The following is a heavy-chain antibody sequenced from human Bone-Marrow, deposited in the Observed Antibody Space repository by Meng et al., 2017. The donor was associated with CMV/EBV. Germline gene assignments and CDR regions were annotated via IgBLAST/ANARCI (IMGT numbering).Heavy chain of an antibody. CDR1: GYTFTGYY. D-gene: IGHD5-12*01. Sequence: ASVKVSCKASGYTFTGYYMHWVRQAPGQGLEWMGWINPNSGGTNYAQKLQGRVTMTTDTSTSTAYMELRSLRSDDTAVYYCARGAFLGYSGYDFDYWGQGTLVTVSS. CDR2: INPNSGGT. J-gene: IGHJ4*02. CDR3: ARGAFLGYSGYDFDY. V-gene: IGHV1-2*02.